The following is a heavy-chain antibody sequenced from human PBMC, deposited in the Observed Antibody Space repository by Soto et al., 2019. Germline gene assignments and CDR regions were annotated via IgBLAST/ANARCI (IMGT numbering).Heavy chain of an antibody. CDR1: GCSVSLSTYY. V-gene: IGHV4-39*01. D-gene: IGHD2-2*01. CDR2: ILHSGST. CDR3: ATLPAAMYFYGSDV. Sequence: QLQLRESGPGLVKPSETLSLTCSVSGCSVSLSTYYWAWVRQTPGKGLEWLGSILHSGSTYYNPSLKRRLTRSVDTSEEQFSLNLSSVTATDTGVYYCATLPAAMYFYGSDVWGPGTTVTVYS. J-gene: IGHJ6*02.